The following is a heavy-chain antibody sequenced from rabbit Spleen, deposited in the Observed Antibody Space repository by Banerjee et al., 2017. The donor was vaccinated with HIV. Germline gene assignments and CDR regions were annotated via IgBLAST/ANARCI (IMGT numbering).Heavy chain of an antibody. V-gene: IGHV1S40*01. Sequence: QSLEESGGDLVKPGASLTLTCKASGFSFSDRDVMCWVRQAPGKGLEWIACIYGGSSDSTYYASWAKGRFTISKTSSTTVTLQMTTLTAADTATYFCARDLTDVIGWNFGWWGPGTLVTVS. CDR2: IYGGSSDST. CDR3: ARDLTDVIGWNFGW. J-gene: IGHJ4*01. D-gene: IGHD1-1*01. CDR1: GFSFSDRDV.